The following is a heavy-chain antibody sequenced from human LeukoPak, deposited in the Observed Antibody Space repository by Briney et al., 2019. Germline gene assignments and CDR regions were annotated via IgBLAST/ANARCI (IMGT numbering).Heavy chain of an antibody. CDR1: GFTFSSYW. CDR3: ARDVRYTPDV. V-gene: IGHV3-74*01. Sequence: PGGSLRLSCAASGFTFSSYWMHWVRQAPGKGLVWVSRINGDGSSTSYADSVKGRFTISRDNAKNTLYLQMNSLRAEDTAVYYCARDVRYTPDVWGQGTTVTVSS. D-gene: IGHD5-18*01. CDR2: INGDGSST. J-gene: IGHJ6*02.